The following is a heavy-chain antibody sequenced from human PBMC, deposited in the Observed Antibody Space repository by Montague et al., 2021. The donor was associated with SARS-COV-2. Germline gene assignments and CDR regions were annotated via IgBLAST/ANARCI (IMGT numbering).Heavy chain of an antibody. CDR3: ARGRYSSSWYGERRNWFDP. CDR2: INHSGST. V-gene: IGHV4-34*01. D-gene: IGHD6-13*01. Sequence: SETLSLTCAVYGGSFSGYYWSWIRQPPGKGLEWIGEINHSGSTNCNPSLKSRVTISVDMSKNQFSLKLSSVTAADTAVYYCARGRYSSSWYGERRNWFDPWGQGTLVTVSS. J-gene: IGHJ5*02. CDR1: GGSFSGYY.